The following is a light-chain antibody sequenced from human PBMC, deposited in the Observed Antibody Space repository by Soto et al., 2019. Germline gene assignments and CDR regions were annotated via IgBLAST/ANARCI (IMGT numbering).Light chain of an antibody. CDR1: RSVLYSSNNKNY. Sequence: DIVMTQSPDSLAVSLGERATINCKSSRSVLYSSNNKNYLAWYQQKPGQPPKLLIYWACTRESGVPDRFSGNGSGTDVTLTISSLQAEDVAVYYCQQYYSTPLTFGQGTKLEIK. J-gene: IGKJ2*01. CDR3: QQYYSTPLT. CDR2: WAC. V-gene: IGKV4-1*01.